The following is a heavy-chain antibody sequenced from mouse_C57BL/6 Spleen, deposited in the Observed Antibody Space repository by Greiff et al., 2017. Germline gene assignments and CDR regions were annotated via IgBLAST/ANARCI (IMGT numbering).Heavy chain of an antibody. CDR2: IYPGSGNT. Sequence: VQLQQSGPELVKPGASVKISCTASGYSFTSYYIHWVKQRPGQGLEWIGWIYPGSGNTKYNEKFKGQATLTADTSSSTAYMQLSSLTSEDSAVYYCARGEDYVGFDYWGQGTTVTVSA. J-gene: IGHJ2*01. CDR1: GYSFTSYY. V-gene: IGHV1-66*01. D-gene: IGHD2-4*01. CDR3: ARGEDYVGFDY.